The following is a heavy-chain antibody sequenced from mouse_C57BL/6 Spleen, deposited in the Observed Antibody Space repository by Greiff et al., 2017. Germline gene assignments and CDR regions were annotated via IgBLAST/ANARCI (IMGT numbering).Heavy chain of an antibody. J-gene: IGHJ2*01. D-gene: IGHD2-3*01. CDR2: IDPENGDT. V-gene: IGHV14-4*01. CDR3: TTGWLLRGDY. Sequence: EVKLMESGAELVRPGASVKLSCTASGFNIKDDYMHWVKQRPEQGLEWIGWIDPENGDTEYASKFQGKATITADTSSNTAYLQLSSLTSEDTAVYYCTTGWLLRGDYWGQGTTLTVSS. CDR1: GFNIKDDY.